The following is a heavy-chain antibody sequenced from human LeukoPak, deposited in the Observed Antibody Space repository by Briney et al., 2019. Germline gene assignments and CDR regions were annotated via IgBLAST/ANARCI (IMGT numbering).Heavy chain of an antibody. V-gene: IGHV4-31*03. Sequence: PSETLSLTCTVPGGPISSNGYYWSWIRQQPGKGLEWIGYIYYSGSTYYNPSLKSRVTISVDTSKNQFSLKLSSVTAADTAVYYRARYLNYYGSGRVDYWGQGTLVTVSS. CDR1: GGPISSNGYY. J-gene: IGHJ4*02. D-gene: IGHD3-10*01. CDR3: ARYLNYYGSGRVDY. CDR2: IYYSGST.